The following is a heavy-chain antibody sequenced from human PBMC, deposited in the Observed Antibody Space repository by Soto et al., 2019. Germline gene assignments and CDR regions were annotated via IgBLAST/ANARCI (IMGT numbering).Heavy chain of an antibody. CDR3: ARVGYCSGGSCYYYYGMDV. J-gene: IGHJ6*02. D-gene: IGHD2-15*01. Sequence: ASVKVSCKASGYSFSCYGINWVRQAPGQGLEWMGWINPYNENRNYAQKLEDRVTMTTDTSTSTAYMELRSLRSDDTAVYYCARVGYCSGGSCYYYYGMDVCGQGTTVTVSS. CDR2: INPYNENR. CDR1: GYSFSCYG. V-gene: IGHV1-18*01.